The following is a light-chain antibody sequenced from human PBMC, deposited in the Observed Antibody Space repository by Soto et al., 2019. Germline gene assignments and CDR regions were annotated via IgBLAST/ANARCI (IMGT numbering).Light chain of an antibody. V-gene: IGKV3-11*01. Sequence: EIVLTQSPATLSLSPGERATLSCRASQSVSTYLAWYQQKPGQAPRLLIYNASNRATGIPVRFSGSGSGTDFTLTISSLEPEDFAVYYCQQRTLSFGQGTKVDI. CDR2: NAS. J-gene: IGKJ1*01. CDR1: QSVSTY. CDR3: QQRTLS.